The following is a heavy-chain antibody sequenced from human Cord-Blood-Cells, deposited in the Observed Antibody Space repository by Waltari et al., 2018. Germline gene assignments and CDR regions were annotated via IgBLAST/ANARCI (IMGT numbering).Heavy chain of an antibody. J-gene: IGHJ3*02. CDR3: ARVSFGGDGDYDAFDI. D-gene: IGHD4-17*01. CDR1: GYTFTGYY. CDR2: INPNSGGT. V-gene: IGHV1-2*04. Sequence: QVQLVQSGAEVKKPGASVKVSCKASGYTFTGYYMHWGRQAPGQGLEWMGWINPNSGGTNYAQKFQGWVTMTRDTSISTAYMELSRLRSDDTAVYYCARVSFGGDGDYDAFDIWGQGTMVTVSS.